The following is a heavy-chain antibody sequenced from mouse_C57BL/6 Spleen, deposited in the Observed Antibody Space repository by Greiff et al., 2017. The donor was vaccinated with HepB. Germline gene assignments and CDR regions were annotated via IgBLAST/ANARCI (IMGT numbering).Heavy chain of an antibody. J-gene: IGHJ1*03. Sequence: DVHLVESGGGLVKPGGSLKLSCAASGFTFSSYTMSWVRQTPEKRLEWVATISGGGGNTYYPDSVKGRFTISRDNAKNTLYLQMSSLRSEDTALYYCARGDGYYWYFDVWGTGTTVTVSS. CDR2: ISGGGGNT. V-gene: IGHV5-9*01. D-gene: IGHD2-3*01. CDR3: ARGDGYYWYFDV. CDR1: GFTFSSYT.